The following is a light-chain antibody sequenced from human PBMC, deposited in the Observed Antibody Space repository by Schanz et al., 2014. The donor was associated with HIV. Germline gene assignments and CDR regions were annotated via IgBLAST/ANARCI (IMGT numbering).Light chain of an antibody. J-gene: IGLJ2*01. CDR1: NSDINFYYY. CDR2: DGS. CDR3: ISYTSDTVL. V-gene: IGLV2-14*03. Sequence: QSALTQPASVSGSPGQSITISCTGPNSDINFYYYVSWFQQHPGKAPQLMIYDGSRRPSGVSNRFSGSKSDNTASLTISGRQPEDEADYYCISYTSDTVLFGGGTKLTVL.